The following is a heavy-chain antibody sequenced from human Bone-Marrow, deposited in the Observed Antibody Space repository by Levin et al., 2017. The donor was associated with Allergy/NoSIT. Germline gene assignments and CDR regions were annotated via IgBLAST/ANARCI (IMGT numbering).Heavy chain of an antibody. Sequence: GGSLRLSCGASGFTFRNYAMHWVRQTPGNVLEWVALITYDGSGKHYGDSVKGRFTISRDNSKNTVSLQMSSLRTEDTAVYYCAKDRGYQQWVERYFDFWGQGTLVSVTT. CDR1: GFTFRNYA. CDR3: AKDRGYQQWVERYFDF. D-gene: IGHD6-19*01. CDR2: ITYDGSGK. V-gene: IGHV3-30*18. J-gene: IGHJ4*02.